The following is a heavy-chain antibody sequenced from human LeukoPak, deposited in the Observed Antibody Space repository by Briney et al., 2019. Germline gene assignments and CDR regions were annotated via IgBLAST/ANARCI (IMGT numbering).Heavy chain of an antibody. Sequence: PGRSLRLSCAASGFTFDDYAMHWVRQAPGKGLEWVSGISWNSGSIGYADSVKGRFTISRDNAKNSLYLQMNSLRAEDTAVYYCARVYSGYDDGAGFDYWGQGTLVTVSS. CDR1: GFTFDDYA. D-gene: IGHD5-12*01. CDR2: ISWNSGSI. V-gene: IGHV3-9*01. J-gene: IGHJ4*02. CDR3: ARVYSGYDDGAGFDY.